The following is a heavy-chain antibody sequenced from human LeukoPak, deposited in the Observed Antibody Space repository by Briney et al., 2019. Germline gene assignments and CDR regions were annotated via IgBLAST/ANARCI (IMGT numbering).Heavy chain of an antibody. CDR2: ISSSSSYI. D-gene: IGHD6-13*01. CDR3: ARDEAAAGTSDY. Sequence: GWSLRLSCAASGFTFSSYSMNWVRQAPGKGLEWVSSISSSSSYIYYADSVKGRFTISRDNAKNSLYLQMNSLRAEDTAVYYCARDEAAAGTSDYWGQGTLVTVSS. CDR1: GFTFSSYS. V-gene: IGHV3-21*01. J-gene: IGHJ4*02.